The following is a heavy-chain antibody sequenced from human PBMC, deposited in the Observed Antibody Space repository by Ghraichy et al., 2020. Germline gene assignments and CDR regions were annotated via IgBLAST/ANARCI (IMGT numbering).Heavy chain of an antibody. CDR2: ISYDGSNK. J-gene: IGHJ3*02. CDR1: GFTFSSYA. CDR3: ARGKEQQQLVPLAFDI. D-gene: IGHD6-13*01. V-gene: IGHV3-30*04. Sequence: LSLTCAASGFTFSSYAMHWVRQAPGKGLEWVAVISYDGSNKYYADSVKGRFTISRDNSKNTLYLQMNSLRAEDTAVYYCARGKEQQQLVPLAFDIWGQGTMVTVSS.